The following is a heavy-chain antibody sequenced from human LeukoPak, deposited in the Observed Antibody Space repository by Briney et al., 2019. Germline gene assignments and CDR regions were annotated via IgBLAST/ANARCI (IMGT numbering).Heavy chain of an antibody. CDR3: AKHPRGYDIKTTAFDI. J-gene: IGHJ3*02. CDR1: GFTFSSYG. Sequence: GGSLRLSCAASGFTFSSYGMHWVRQAPGKGLEWVAVISYDGSNKYYADSVKGRFTTSRDNSKNTLYLQMNSLRAEDTAVYYCAKHPRGYDIKTTAFDIWGQGTMVTVSS. D-gene: IGHD3-3*01. V-gene: IGHV3-30*18. CDR2: ISYDGSNK.